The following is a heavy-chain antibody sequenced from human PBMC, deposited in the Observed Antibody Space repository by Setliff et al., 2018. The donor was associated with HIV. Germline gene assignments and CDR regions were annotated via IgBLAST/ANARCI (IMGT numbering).Heavy chain of an antibody. Sequence: PSETLSLTCTVSGGSVTSGGHYWSWIRQQPGKAPAWIVYIHYTRSNFYNPSLTDRLTISVDTSKNQFSLKLSYVTAADTTGYYCARGGNSRAAWFDSWGQGTLVTVSS. V-gene: IGHV4-31*02. D-gene: IGHD5-12*01. J-gene: IGHJ5*01. CDR1: GGSVTSGGHY. CDR3: ARGGNSRAAWFDS. CDR2: IHYTRSN.